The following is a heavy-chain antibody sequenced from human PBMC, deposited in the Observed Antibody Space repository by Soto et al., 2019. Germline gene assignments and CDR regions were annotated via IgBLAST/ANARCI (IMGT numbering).Heavy chain of an antibody. Sequence: DVQLVESGGGLIQPGESLRLSCAAFGFTISGKKYVAWVRQAPGKVLEWVSALYDLDGSFYAASVKGRFTTSSDSSKTTVYLQMNDLRPDDTAVYYCETWHEREHAYDVWGQGKTVTVSS. CDR1: GFTISGKKY. CDR2: LYDLDGS. J-gene: IGHJ3*01. CDR3: ETWHEREHAYDV. D-gene: IGHD1-1*01. V-gene: IGHV3-53*01.